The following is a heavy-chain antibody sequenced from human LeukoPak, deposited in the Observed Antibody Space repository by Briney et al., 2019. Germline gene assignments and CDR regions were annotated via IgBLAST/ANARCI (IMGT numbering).Heavy chain of an antibody. J-gene: IGHJ4*02. CDR2: ISGSGGST. CDR3: ATSEDGYCSSTSCYWNY. D-gene: IGHD2-2*01. Sequence: GGSLRLSCAASGFTFSSYAMSWVRQAPGKGLEWASAISGSGGSTYYADSVKGRFTISRDNSKNTLYLQMNSLRAEDTAVYYCATSEDGYCSSTSCYWNYWGQGTLVTVSS. V-gene: IGHV3-23*01. CDR1: GFTFSSYA.